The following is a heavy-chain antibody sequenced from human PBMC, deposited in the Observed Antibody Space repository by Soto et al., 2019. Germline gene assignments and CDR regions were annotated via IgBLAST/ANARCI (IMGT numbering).Heavy chain of an antibody. Sequence: PGGSLRLSCAASGFTFSDYYMNWIRQAPGKGLEWVSYISSSDSTIYYTDSVKGRFTISRDNAKNSVYLQMNSLRDEDTAVYYCARGGLTWTKLWNLVSSYALDVWGQGTTVTVSS. CDR1: GFTFSDYY. CDR3: ARGGLTWTKLWNLVSSYALDV. CDR2: ISSSDSTI. D-gene: IGHD5-18*01. V-gene: IGHV3-11*01. J-gene: IGHJ6*02.